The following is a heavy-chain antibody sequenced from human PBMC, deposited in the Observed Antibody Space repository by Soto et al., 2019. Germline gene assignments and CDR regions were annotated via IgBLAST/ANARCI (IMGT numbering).Heavy chain of an antibody. Sequence: SETLSITCAVSGDSISSPTWWTWVRHPPGRGLEWIGEMYHSGSTNYKSSLKSRVTISVDKSKNHFSLKLKSVTAADTAVYYCAVVGYYYDSSGIFDYWGQGTPVTVS. J-gene: IGHJ4*02. D-gene: IGHD3-22*01. CDR2: MYHSGST. CDR1: GDSISSPTW. V-gene: IGHV4-4*02. CDR3: AVVGYYYDSSGIFDY.